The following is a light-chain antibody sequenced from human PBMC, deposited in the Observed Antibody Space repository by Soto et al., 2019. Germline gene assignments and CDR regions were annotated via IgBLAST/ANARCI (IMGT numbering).Light chain of an antibody. CDR2: DAS. Sequence: ERVLTQSPDTLYLSPGETATLSCRASQSLAIYLAWYQQKPGQAPRLLVYDASNRAIGIPPRFSGSGSGTDFTLTISCLEPEDFAVYYCQQRTDFAFGGGTKVELK. V-gene: IGKV3-11*01. CDR3: QQRTDFA. CDR1: QSLAIY. J-gene: IGKJ4*01.